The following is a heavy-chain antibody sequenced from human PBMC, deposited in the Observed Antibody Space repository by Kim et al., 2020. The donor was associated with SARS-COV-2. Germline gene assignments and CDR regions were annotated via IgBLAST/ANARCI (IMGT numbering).Heavy chain of an antibody. CDR1: GFTFSSYA. CDR3: AKDWGLQDY. D-gene: IGHD3-16*01. CDR2: IWYDGSNK. Sequence: GGSLRLSCAASGFTFSSYAMHWVRQAPGKGLEWVAVIWYDGSNKYYADSVKGRFTISRDNSKNTLYLQMNSLRAEDTAVYYCAKDWGLQDYWGQGTLVTVSS. V-gene: IGHV3-33*06. J-gene: IGHJ4*02.